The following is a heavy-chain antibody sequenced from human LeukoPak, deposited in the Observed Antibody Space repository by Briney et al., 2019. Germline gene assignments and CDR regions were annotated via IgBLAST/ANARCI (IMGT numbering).Heavy chain of an antibody. CDR3: GTLEWLLEDWFAP. J-gene: IGHJ5*02. CDR2: ISSSSSYI. D-gene: IGHD3-3*01. CDR1: GFTFSSYS. Sequence: GGSLRLSCAASGFTFSSYSMNWVRQAPGKGLEWVSSISSSSSYIYYADSVKGRFTISRDNAKNSLYLQMNSLRAEDTAVYYCGTLEWLLEDWFAPWGQGTLVTVSS. V-gene: IGHV3-21*01.